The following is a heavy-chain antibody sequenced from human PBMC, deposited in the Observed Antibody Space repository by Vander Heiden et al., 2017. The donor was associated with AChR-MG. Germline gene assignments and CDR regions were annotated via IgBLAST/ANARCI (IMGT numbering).Heavy chain of an antibody. V-gene: IGHV1-46*01. CDR1: GYTFTSYY. J-gene: IGHJ4*01. Sequence: QLQLVQSGAEVQTPGASVKVSCKASGYTFTSYYMHWVRQAPGQGLEWMGIINPSGGSTSYAQKFHGRVTMTRDTSTSTVYMELSSLRSEDTAVYYCARVPPPGYYGSGSLDYWGHGTLVTVSS. CDR3: ARVPPPGYYGSGSLDY. D-gene: IGHD3-10*01. CDR2: INPSGGST.